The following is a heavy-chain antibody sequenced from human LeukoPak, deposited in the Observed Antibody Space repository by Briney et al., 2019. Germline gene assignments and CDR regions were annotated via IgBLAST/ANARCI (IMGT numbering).Heavy chain of an antibody. CDR3: AREIFVRSWFDP. CDR1: GGSISSSNW. J-gene: IGHJ5*02. Sequence: SETLSLTCAVSGGSISSSNWWSWVRQPPGKGLEWIGEIYHSGSTNYNPSLKSRVTISVDTSKNQFSLKLSSVTAADTAVYYCAREIFVRSWFDPWGQGTLVTVSS. D-gene: IGHD3-3*01. V-gene: IGHV4-4*02. CDR2: IYHSGST.